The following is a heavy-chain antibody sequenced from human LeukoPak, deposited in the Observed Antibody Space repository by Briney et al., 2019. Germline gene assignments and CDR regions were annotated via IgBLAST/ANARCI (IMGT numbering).Heavy chain of an antibody. CDR1: GGSISTYY. V-gene: IGHV4-59*08. CDR2: IYDSGST. D-gene: IGHD2-21*01. J-gene: IGHJ3*02. Sequence: SETLSLTCTVSGGSISTYYWSWIRQPPGKGLEWIGYIYDSGSTSYNPTLKSRVTISVDTSKNHFSLKLSSVTAADTAVYHCARRSPYLRAFVIWGEGTMVTVSS. CDR3: ARRSPYLRAFVI.